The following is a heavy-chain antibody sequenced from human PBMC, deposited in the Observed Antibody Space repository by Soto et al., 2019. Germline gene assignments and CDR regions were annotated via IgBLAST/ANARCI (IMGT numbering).Heavy chain of an antibody. Sequence: GGSLRLSCAASGFTFSSYAMHWVRQAPGKGLEWVAVISYDGSNKYYADSVKGRFTISRDNSKNTLYLQMNSLRAGDTAVYYCARGSNWGEVDIWGQGTMVTVSS. D-gene: IGHD7-27*01. CDR2: ISYDGSNK. CDR1: GFTFSSYA. V-gene: IGHV3-30*04. J-gene: IGHJ3*02. CDR3: ARGSNWGEVDI.